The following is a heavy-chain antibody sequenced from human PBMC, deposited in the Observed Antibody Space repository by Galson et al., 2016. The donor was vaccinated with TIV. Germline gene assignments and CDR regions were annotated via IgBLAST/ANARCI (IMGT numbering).Heavy chain of an antibody. J-gene: IGHJ6*01. CDR1: GFILSDYA. CDR2: ISRSGGNS. CDR3: AREHNYALDV. Sequence: SLRLSCAASGFILSDYAMNWARQTQGKGLEWISYISRSGGNSFYAESVKGQFTVSRDTRYKSVFLQRNSLRAEDTAVYFCAREHNYALDVWGPGTTVTVSS. D-gene: IGHD2-2*01. V-gene: IGHV3-48*01.